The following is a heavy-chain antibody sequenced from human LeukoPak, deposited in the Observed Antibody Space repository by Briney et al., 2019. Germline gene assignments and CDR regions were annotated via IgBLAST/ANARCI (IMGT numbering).Heavy chain of an antibody. D-gene: IGHD3-10*01. CDR2: IYYSGST. CDR1: GGSISSYY. Sequence: PSETLSLTCTVSGGSISSYYWSWIRQPPGKGLEWIGYIYYSGSTNYNPSLKSRVTISVDTSKNQFSLKLSSVTAADTAVYYCARVGYYYGSGSYPDAFDIWGQGTMVTVSS. J-gene: IGHJ3*02. V-gene: IGHV4-59*01. CDR3: ARVGYYYGSGSYPDAFDI.